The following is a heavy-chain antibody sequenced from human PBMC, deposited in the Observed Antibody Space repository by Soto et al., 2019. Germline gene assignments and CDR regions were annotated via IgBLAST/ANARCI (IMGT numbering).Heavy chain of an antibody. CDR3: ARGEDFDY. Sequence: QVQLVESGGGVVQPGRSLRLSCAESGFNFSSYGMHWVRQAPGKGLEWVAVIWYDGSNKYYADSVKGRFTISRDNSKNTLYLQMTSLRAEDTAVYYCARGEDFDYWGQGTLVTVSS. CDR1: GFNFSSYG. CDR2: IWYDGSNK. V-gene: IGHV3-33*01. J-gene: IGHJ4*02.